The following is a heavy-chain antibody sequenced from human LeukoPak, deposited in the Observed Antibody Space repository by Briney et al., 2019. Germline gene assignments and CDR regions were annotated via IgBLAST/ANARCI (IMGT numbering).Heavy chain of an antibody. Sequence: ASVKVSCKASGYTFTSYGISWVRQAPGQGLEWMGWISAYNGNTNYAQKLQGRVTMSTDTSTSTAYMELRSLRSDDTAVYYCASSDRHIVVVTAIPPRPHDYWGQGTLVTVSS. CDR1: GYTFTSYG. J-gene: IGHJ4*02. CDR2: ISAYNGNT. D-gene: IGHD2-21*02. V-gene: IGHV1-18*01. CDR3: ASSDRHIVVVTAIPPRPHDY.